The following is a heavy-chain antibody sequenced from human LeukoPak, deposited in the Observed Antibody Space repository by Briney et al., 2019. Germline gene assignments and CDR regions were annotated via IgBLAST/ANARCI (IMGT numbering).Heavy chain of an antibody. CDR3: ARDLIDYGSGSYYALGD. CDR2: ISYDGSNK. Sequence: GGSLRLSCAASGFTFSSYSMNWVRQAPGKGLEWVSVISYDGSNKYYADSVKGRFTISRDNSKNTLYLQMNSLRAEDTAVYYCARDLIDYGSGSYYALGDWGQGTLVTVSS. V-gene: IGHV3-30*03. CDR1: GFTFSSYS. D-gene: IGHD3-10*01. J-gene: IGHJ4*02.